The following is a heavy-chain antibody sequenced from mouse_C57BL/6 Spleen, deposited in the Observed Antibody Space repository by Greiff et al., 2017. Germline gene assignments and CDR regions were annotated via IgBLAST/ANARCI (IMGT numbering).Heavy chain of an antibody. J-gene: IGHJ2*01. CDR3: ARRDSSGPSLLDY. CDR1: GYTFTSYW. D-gene: IGHD3-2*02. V-gene: IGHV1-59*01. CDR2: IDPSDSYT. Sequence: QVQLQQPGAELVRPGTSVKLSCKASGYTFTSYWMHWVKQRPGQGLEWIGVIDPSDSYTNYNQKFKGKATLTADTSSSTAYMQLSSLTSEDSAVYYCARRDSSGPSLLDYWGQGTTLTVSS.